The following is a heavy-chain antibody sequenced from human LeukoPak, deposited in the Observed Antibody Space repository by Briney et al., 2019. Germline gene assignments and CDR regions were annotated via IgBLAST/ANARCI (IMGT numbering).Heavy chain of an antibody. D-gene: IGHD3-10*01. CDR3: ARAQYYYGSGSFDY. CDR1: GGHIRSYY. J-gene: IGHJ4*02. CDR2: IYYSGST. Sequence: ETLALLLCVSGGHIRSYYWRWIPHPPGKGLEGGGYIYYSGSTNYSPSLKSRVTISVDTSKNPFSMKQSSVTAADTAVYYCARAQYYYGSGSFDYWGQGTLVTVSS. V-gene: IGHV4-59*01.